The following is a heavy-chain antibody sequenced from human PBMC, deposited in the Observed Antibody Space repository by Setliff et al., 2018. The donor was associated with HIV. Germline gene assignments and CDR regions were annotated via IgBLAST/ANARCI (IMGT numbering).Heavy chain of an antibody. D-gene: IGHD3-10*01. Sequence: SETLSLTCAVYGGSFSGYYWSWIRQPPGKGLEWIGEINHSGSTNYNPSLKSRVTISVDTSKNQFSLKLSSVTAADTAVYYCARRHGSGSLDAFNIWGQGTMVTVSS. J-gene: IGHJ3*02. V-gene: IGHV4-34*01. CDR2: INHSGST. CDR1: GGSFSGYY. CDR3: ARRHGSGSLDAFNI.